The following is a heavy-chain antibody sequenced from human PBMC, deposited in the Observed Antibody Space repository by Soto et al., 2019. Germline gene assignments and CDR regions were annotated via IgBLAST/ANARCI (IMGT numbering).Heavy chain of an antibody. D-gene: IGHD3-22*01. CDR2: ISYDGSNK. V-gene: IGHV3-30*18. Sequence: GGSLRLSCAASGFTFSSYGMHWVRQAPGKGLEWVAVISYDGSNKYYADSVKGRFTISRDNSKNTLYLQMNSLRAEDTAVYYCAKEALYDSSGHDEFDCWGQGPLVTVSS. CDR3: AKEALYDSSGHDEFDC. CDR1: GFTFSSYG. J-gene: IGHJ4*02.